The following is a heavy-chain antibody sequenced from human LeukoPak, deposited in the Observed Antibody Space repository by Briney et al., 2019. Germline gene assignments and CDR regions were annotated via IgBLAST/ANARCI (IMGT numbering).Heavy chain of an antibody. CDR3: ATLGATWGNWFDP. Sequence: GGSLRLSCAASGFTFSSYSMNWVRQAPGKGLEWVSSISSSSSYIYYADSAKGRFTISRDNAKNSLYLQMNSLRAEDTAVYYCATLGATWGNWFDPWGQGTLVTVSS. CDR1: GFTFSSYS. V-gene: IGHV3-21*01. D-gene: IGHD1-26*01. CDR2: ISSSSSYI. J-gene: IGHJ5*02.